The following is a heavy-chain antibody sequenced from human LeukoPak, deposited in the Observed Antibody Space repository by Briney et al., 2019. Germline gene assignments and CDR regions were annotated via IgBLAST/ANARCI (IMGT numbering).Heavy chain of an antibody. CDR3: AKDVRSGWLQAFDL. V-gene: IGHV3-23*01. CDR2: ISGSIGST. J-gene: IGHJ2*01. Sequence: PGGSLRLSCAASGFTFSSYAMSWVRQAPGKGLGWVLAISGSIGSTYYADSVKGRFTISRDNSKNTLYLEMSSLRAEDTALYYCAKDVRSGWLQAFDLWGRGTLVTVSS. D-gene: IGHD5-12*01. CDR1: GFTFSSYA.